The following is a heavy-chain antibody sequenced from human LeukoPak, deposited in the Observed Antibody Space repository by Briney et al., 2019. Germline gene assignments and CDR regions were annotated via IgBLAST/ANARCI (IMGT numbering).Heavy chain of an antibody. CDR3: ATGGIAVNFDY. D-gene: IGHD6-19*01. V-gene: IGHV3-53*01. CDR1: GFTFSSYA. J-gene: IGHJ4*02. CDR2: IYSGGST. Sequence: PGGSLRLSCAASGFTFSSYAMSWVRQAPGSGLEWVSVIYSGGSTNYAGSVKGRFTISRDNSKNTLYPQMNSLRAEDTAVYYCATGGIAVNFDYWGQGTLVTVSS.